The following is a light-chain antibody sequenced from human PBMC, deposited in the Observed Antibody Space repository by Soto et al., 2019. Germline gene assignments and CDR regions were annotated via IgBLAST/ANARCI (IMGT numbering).Light chain of an antibody. CDR2: DAS. CDR3: HQYNQWPLT. J-gene: IGKJ4*01. V-gene: IGKV1-5*01. CDR1: EKINKW. Sequence: DIQMTQSPSTLSASVGDRVTITCRASEKINKWLAWYQQKPGKAPKLLISDASSLESGVPSRFSGSGSGTEFTLTISSLQPEDFAIYYCHQYNQWPLTFGGGTKVEVK.